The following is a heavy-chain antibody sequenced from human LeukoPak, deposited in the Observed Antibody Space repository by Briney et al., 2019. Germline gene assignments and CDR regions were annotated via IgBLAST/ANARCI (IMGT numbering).Heavy chain of an antibody. CDR2: INHSGST. CDR1: GGSVSSGSYY. V-gene: IGHV4-39*07. D-gene: IGHD5-12*01. J-gene: IGHJ4*02. Sequence: SETLSLTCTVSGGSVSSGSYYWSWIRQPPGKGLEWIGEINHSGSTNYNPSLKSRVTISVDTSKNQFSLKLSSVTAADTAVYYCARVYFSDYVYFDYWGQGTLVTVSS. CDR3: ARVYFSDYVYFDY.